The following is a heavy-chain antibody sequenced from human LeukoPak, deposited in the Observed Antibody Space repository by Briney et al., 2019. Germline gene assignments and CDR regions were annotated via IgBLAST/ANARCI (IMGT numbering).Heavy chain of an antibody. CDR1: GDTFNSYA. CDR3: AREYYGSGSYYDGYYFDF. D-gene: IGHD3-10*01. V-gene: IGHV1-69*06. CDR2: IIPAFGTT. J-gene: IGHJ4*02. Sequence: SVKVSCKVSGDTFNSYAVAWVRQAPGQGLEWMGLIIPAFGTTHYAQRFQGRVTITSHKSTTTAYMELGSLRSEDTAVYYCAREYYGSGSYYDGYYFDFWGQRTLVTVSS.